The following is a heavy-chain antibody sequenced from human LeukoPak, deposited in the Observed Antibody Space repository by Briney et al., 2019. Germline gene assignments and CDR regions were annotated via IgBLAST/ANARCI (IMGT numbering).Heavy chain of an antibody. J-gene: IGHJ6*03. CDR1: GFTFSSYG. CDR3: AKDPGYCSSTSCYVYYYYMDV. D-gene: IGHD2-2*01. V-gene: IGHV3-30*02. CDR2: IRYDGSNK. Sequence: PGGSLRLSCAASGFTFSSYGMHWVRQAPGKGLEWVAFIRYDGSNKYYADSVKGRFTISRDNSKNTLYLQMNSLRAEDTAVYYCAKDPGYCSSTSCYVYYYYMDVWGKGTTVTISS.